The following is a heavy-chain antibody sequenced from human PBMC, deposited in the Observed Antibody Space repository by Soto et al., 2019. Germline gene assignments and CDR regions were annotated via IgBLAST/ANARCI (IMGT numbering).Heavy chain of an antibody. CDR2: INTGSGNT. J-gene: IGHJ1*01. CDR3: SRKLGGVGSGSYSIFGDFQN. CDR1: GYTFTSYA. V-gene: IGHV1-3*04. Sequence: QVHLVQSGAEVKQPGASVKLSCKASGYTFTSYAMHWVRQAPGQSLEWLGWINTGSGNTKDTQKLQGRVTITRDTSASTAYMALRSVTSEDTAVYYCSRKLGGVGSGSYSIFGDFQNWGQGTLVSVS. D-gene: IGHD3-10*01.